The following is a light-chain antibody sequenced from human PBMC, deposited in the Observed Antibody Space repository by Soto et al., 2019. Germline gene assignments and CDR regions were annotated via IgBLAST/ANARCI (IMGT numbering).Light chain of an antibody. CDR1: SSDVGGYIY. J-gene: IGLJ1*01. CDR2: QVN. V-gene: IGLV2-14*01. CDR3: SSYTSGTTPLV. Sequence: QSVLTQPASVSGSPGQSITISCTGTSSDVGGYIYVSWYQQHPGKAPKLMIYQVNNRPSGVSNRFSGSKSGNTASLTISALQAEDEAGYYCSSYTSGTTPLVFGTGTKLTVL.